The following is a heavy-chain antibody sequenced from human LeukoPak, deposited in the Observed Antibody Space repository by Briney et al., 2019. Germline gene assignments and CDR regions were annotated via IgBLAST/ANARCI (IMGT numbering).Heavy chain of an antibody. Sequence: GGSLRLSCAASGFTFSSYAMHWVRQAPGKGLEWVAVISYDGSNKYYADSVKGRFTISRDNAKNSLYLQMNSLRAEDTALYYCASLYVVTTVVNWGQGTLVTVSS. V-gene: IGHV3-30-3*01. CDR3: ASLYVVTTVVN. D-gene: IGHD4-23*01. CDR1: GFTFSSYA. J-gene: IGHJ4*02. CDR2: ISYDGSNK.